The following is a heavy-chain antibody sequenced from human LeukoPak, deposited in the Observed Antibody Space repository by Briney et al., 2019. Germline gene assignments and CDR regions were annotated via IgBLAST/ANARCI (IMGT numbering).Heavy chain of an antibody. CDR2: IMQDGSVQ. D-gene: IGHD2-21*02. CDR1: GFPSSTYW. J-gene: IGHJ6*02. V-gene: IGHV3-7*01. CDR3: ARDYTATGGMDV. Sequence: PGGSLGLSCVASGFPSSTYWMNWVRQAPGKGLEWVANIMQDGSVQHYVDSVKGRFTISRDNAKNSLYLQMNSLRAEDTALYYCARDYTATGGMDVWGQGTTVTVS.